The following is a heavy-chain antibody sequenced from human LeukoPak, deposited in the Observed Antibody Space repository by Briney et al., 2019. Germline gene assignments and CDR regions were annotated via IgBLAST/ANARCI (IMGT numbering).Heavy chain of an antibody. V-gene: IGHV3-48*03. Sequence: PGXSLRLSCAASGFTFSSYEMNWVRQAPGKGLEWVSYISSSGSTIYYAYSLKGRFTISRDNAKNSLYLQMNSLRAEDTVVYSCASSSWYGSPLAEYLQPWRQGTLVTVSS. CDR1: GFTFSSYE. J-gene: IGHJ1*01. CDR2: ISSSGSTI. CDR3: ASSSWYGSPLAEYLQP. D-gene: IGHD6-13*01.